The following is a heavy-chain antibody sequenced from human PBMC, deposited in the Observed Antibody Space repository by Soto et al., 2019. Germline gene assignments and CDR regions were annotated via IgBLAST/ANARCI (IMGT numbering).Heavy chain of an antibody. CDR2: IKEDGSEK. CDR3: ARGHYGMDV. Sequence: EVQLVESGGGLVQPGGSLRLSCAASGFTFSSYWISWVRQAPGKGLEWVANIKEDGSEKYYVDSVKGRFTISRDNAKNSYLQMNSLRAEDTAVYYCARGHYGMDVWGQGITVTVSS. CDR1: GFTFSSYW. J-gene: IGHJ6*02. V-gene: IGHV3-7*01.